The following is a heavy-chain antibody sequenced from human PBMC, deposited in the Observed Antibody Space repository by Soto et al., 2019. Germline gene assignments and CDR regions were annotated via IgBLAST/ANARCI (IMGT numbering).Heavy chain of an antibody. J-gene: IGHJ4*02. CDR2: INSDGSTT. Sequence: EVQLVESGGGLVQPGGSLRLSCAVSGFTFETYWMHWVRQAPGKGLAWVSRINSDGSTTDYADSVEGRFTISRDNAKNTLNLQKTSLTAQDTAINYCARGMTSVGANTGGDYWGQGTLVTVSS. CDR1: GFTFETYW. D-gene: IGHD1-26*01. CDR3: ARGMTSVGANTGGDY. V-gene: IGHV3-74*01.